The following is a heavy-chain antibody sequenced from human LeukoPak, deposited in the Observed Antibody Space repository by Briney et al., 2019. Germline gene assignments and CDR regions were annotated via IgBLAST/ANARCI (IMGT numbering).Heavy chain of an antibody. J-gene: IGHJ1*01. CDR1: GYIFTDYY. V-gene: IGHV1-2*02. CDR3: AKTDNKYDSRLLFN. CDR2: INPHSGGT. D-gene: IGHD3-22*01. Sequence: ASVKVSCKASGYIFTDYYIHWVRQAPGQGLEWMGWINPHSGGTNYARLFHGRVTMTRDTSITTAYMELSRLRSDDTAMYYCAKTDNKYDSRLLFNWGQGTQIIVSS.